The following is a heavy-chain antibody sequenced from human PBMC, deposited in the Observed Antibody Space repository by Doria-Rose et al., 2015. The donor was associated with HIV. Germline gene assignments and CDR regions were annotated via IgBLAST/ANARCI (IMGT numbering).Heavy chain of an antibody. D-gene: IGHD6-13*01. CDR3: ARIKSSRWYHKYYFDF. J-gene: IGHJ4*02. CDR2: ILSDDER. CDR1: GVSLSSPGMG. Sequence: SSPVLVKPTETLTLTCTVSGVSLSSPGMGVSWIRQPPGKALEWLASILSDDERSYKASLKSRLTISRGTSKSQVVLTMTDMDPVDTATYYCARIKSSRWYHKYYFDFWGQGTLVIVSA. V-gene: IGHV2-26*01.